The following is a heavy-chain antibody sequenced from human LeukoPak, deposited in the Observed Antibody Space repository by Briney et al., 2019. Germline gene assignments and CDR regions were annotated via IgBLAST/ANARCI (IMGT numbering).Heavy chain of an antibody. D-gene: IGHD1-26*01. J-gene: IGHJ4*02. V-gene: IGHV4-59*12. Sequence: KTSETLSLTCTVSGGSISSYYWSWIRQPPGKGLEWIGYIYYSGSTYYNPSLKSRVTISVDTSKNQFSLKLSSVTAADTAVYYCARDQIVGATRAFDYWGQGTLVTVSS. CDR2: IYYSGST. CDR3: ARDQIVGATRAFDY. CDR1: GGSISSYY.